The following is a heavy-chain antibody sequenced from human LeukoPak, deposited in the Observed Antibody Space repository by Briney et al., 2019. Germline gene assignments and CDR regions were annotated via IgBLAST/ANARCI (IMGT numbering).Heavy chain of an antibody. Sequence: ASVKVSCKASGYTFTSYYMHWVRQAPGQGLEWMGIINPSGGSTNYAQKFQGRVTITADESTSTAYMELSSLRSEDTAVYYCARSYCGGDCSSTPYYYYGMDVWGQGTTVTVSS. D-gene: IGHD2-21*02. V-gene: IGHV1-46*01. CDR3: ARSYCGGDCSSTPYYYYGMDV. J-gene: IGHJ6*02. CDR2: INPSGGST. CDR1: GYTFTSYY.